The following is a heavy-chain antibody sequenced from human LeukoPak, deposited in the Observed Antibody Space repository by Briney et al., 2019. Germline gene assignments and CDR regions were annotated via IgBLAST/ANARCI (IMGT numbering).Heavy chain of an antibody. CDR3: ARNSGWYMYDY. J-gene: IGHJ4*02. CDR1: GGSISSGGYY. V-gene: IGHV4-31*03. D-gene: IGHD6-19*01. Sequence: PSETLSLTCTVSGGSISSGGYYWSWIRQHPGKGLEWIGYIYYSGITYYNPSLKGRITISVGTSKNHFSLKLSSVTAADTAVYYCARNSGWYMYDYWGQGTLVTVSS. CDR2: IYYSGIT.